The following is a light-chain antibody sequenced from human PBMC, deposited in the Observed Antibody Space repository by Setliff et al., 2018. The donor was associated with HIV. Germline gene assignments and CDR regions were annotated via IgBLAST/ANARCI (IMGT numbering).Light chain of an antibody. Sequence: ELTQPPSVSVAPGKTAKITCGGDRIEDKSVHWYQQKPGQAPVLVVHDDHDRPSGIPERFSGSNSGNTATLTVNRVGAGDEADYYCQVWDDSRDQYVFGPGTKVTVL. CDR3: QVWDDSRDQYV. CDR1: RIEDKS. CDR2: DDH. V-gene: IGLV3-21*03. J-gene: IGLJ1*01.